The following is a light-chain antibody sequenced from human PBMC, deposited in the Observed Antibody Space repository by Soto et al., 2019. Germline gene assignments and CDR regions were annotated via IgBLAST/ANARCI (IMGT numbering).Light chain of an antibody. CDR2: DVS. CDR1: SSDVGGYNY. J-gene: IGLJ2*01. V-gene: IGLV2-14*01. Sequence: QSALTQPASVSGSPGQSITISCTGTSSDVGGYNYVSWYQQHPGKAPKQMIYDVSNRPSGVSNRFSGSKSGNTASLTISGLQAEDEDDYYCSSYTSSSTSHVVFGGGTKLTVL. CDR3: SSYTSSSTSHVV.